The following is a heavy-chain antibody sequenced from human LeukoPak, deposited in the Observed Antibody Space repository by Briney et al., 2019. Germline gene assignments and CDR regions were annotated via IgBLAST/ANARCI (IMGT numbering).Heavy chain of an antibody. CDR3: ARGQGGWYLSFDY. D-gene: IGHD6-19*01. CDR1: GFIFDDYG. J-gene: IGHJ4*02. CDR2: INWNSVTI. V-gene: IGHV3-9*01. Sequence: GRSLRLSCVGSGFIFDDYGMHWVRQVPGKGLEWVSGINWNSVTIGYADSVKGRFTISRDNAKNSLYLQMNSLSADDTALYYCARGQGGWYLSFDYWGQGTLVTVSS.